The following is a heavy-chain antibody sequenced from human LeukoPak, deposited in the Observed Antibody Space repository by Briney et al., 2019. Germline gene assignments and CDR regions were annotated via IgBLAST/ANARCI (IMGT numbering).Heavy chain of an antibody. CDR1: GYTFTSYD. CDR2: MNPNSGNT. D-gene: IGHD6-13*01. J-gene: IGHJ6*03. Sequence: GASVKVSCKASGYTFTSYDINWVRQATGQGLEWMGWMNPNSGNTGYAQKFQGRVTITRNTSISTAYMELSSLRSEDTAVYYCARGRRGIAAPKYYYYYMDVWGKGTTVTVSS. CDR3: ARGRRGIAAPKYYYYYMDV. V-gene: IGHV1-8*03.